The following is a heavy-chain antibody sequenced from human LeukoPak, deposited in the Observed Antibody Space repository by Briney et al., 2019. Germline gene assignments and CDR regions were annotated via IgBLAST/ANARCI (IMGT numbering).Heavy chain of an antibody. D-gene: IGHD2-2*01. V-gene: IGHV3-23*01. CDR1: GFTFSSYA. CDR3: AKFIVVVPAAIDY. CDR2: ISGSGGST. Sequence: PGGSLRLSCAASGFTFSSYAMSWVRQAPGKGLEWVSAISGSGGSTYYADSAKGRFTISRDNSKNTLYLQMNSLRAEDTAVYYCAKFIVVVPAAIDYWGQGTLVTVSS. J-gene: IGHJ4*02.